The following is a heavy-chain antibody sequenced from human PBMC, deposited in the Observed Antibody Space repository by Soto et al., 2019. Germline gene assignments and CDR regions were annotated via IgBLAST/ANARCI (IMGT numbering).Heavy chain of an antibody. CDR3: ARGKDSSGYYYTPENYNWFDP. D-gene: IGHD3-22*01. J-gene: IGHJ5*02. CDR2: IYNSGST. CDR1: DGSVSSGSYY. Sequence: QVQLQESGPGLVKPSETLSLTCTVSDGSVSSGSYYWSWIRQPPGKGLEWIGHIYNSGSTNYNPSLKSRLTISVDTSKKPFSLKVSSVTAADTAVYYCARGKDSSGYYYTPENYNWFDPWGQGTLVTVSS. V-gene: IGHV4-61*01.